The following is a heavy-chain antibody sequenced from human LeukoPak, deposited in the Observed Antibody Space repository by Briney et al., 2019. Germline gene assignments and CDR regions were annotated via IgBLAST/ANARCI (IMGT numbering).Heavy chain of an antibody. CDR1: GFTVSSNY. CDR2: IYSGGST. V-gene: IGHV3-66*01. D-gene: IGHD1-26*01. J-gene: IGHJ4*02. CDR3: ARDILYSGSYFHGY. Sequence: LTGGSLRLSCAASGFTVSSNYMSWVRQAPGKGLEWVSVIYSGGSTYYADSVKGRFTISRDNSKNTLYLQMNSLRAEDTAVYYCARDILYSGSYFHGYWGQGTLVTVSS.